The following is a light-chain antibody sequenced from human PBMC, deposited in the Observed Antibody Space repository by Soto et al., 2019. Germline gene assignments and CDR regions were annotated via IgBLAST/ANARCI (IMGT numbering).Light chain of an antibody. J-gene: IGLJ1*01. V-gene: IGLV2-14*01. CDR3: CSYTTSNTRQIV. Sequence: QSLLTQPASVSGSPGQSITISCTGASSDVGGYNYVSWYQQQPGKAPKFMIYDVSNRPSGVSNRFSGSKSGNTASLTISGLQAEDEADYYCCSYTTSNTRQIVFGTGTKDTVL. CDR1: SSDVGGYNY. CDR2: DVS.